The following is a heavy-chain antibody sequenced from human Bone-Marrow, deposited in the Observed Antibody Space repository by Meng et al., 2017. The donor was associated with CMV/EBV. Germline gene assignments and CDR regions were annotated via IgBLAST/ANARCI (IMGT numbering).Heavy chain of an antibody. Sequence: GGSLRLSCAASGFMFDDYGMSWVRQAPGKGLEWVSGINWNGGSTGYADSVKGRFTISRDNSKNTLYLQMNSLRAEDTAVYYCAKDQEEYCSSTSCYLPDYWGQGTLVTVSS. CDR1: GFMFDDYG. J-gene: IGHJ4*02. D-gene: IGHD2-2*01. CDR2: INWNGGST. V-gene: IGHV3-20*04. CDR3: AKDQEEYCSSTSCYLPDY.